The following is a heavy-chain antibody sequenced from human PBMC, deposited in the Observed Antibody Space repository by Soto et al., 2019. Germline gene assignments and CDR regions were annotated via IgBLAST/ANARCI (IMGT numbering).Heavy chain of an antibody. D-gene: IGHD4-17*01. Sequence: QVQLVESGGGVVQPGRSLRLSCAASGFTFSSYGMHWVRQAPGKGLEWVAVIWYDGSNKYYADSVKGRFTISRDNSKNALYLQINSLRAEDTAVYYCARTLRHYVGRQYYYYYCGMVVWGQGTTVTVSS. CDR2: IWYDGSNK. CDR3: ARTLRHYVGRQYYYYYCGMVV. J-gene: IGHJ6*02. V-gene: IGHV3-33*01. CDR1: GFTFSSYG.